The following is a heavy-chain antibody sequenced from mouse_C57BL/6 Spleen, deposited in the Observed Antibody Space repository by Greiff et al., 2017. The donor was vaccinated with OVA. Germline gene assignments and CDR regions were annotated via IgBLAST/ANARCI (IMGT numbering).Heavy chain of an antibody. V-gene: IGHV1-76*01. Sequence: VQLQQSGAELVRPGASVKLSCKASGYTFTDYYINWVKQRPGQGLEWIARIYPGSGNTYYNEKFKGKATLTAEKSSSTAYMQLSSLTSEDSAVYFCARWGGPYAMDYWGQGTSVTVSS. CDR2: IYPGSGNT. J-gene: IGHJ4*01. CDR1: GYTFTDYY. D-gene: IGHD1-1*02. CDR3: ARWGGPYAMDY.